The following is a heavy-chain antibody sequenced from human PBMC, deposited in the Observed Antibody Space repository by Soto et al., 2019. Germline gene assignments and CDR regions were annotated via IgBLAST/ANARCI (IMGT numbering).Heavy chain of an antibody. V-gene: IGHV1-69*01. CDR2: IIPIFGTA. CDR3: ARQEVYCGGDCYASYWYFDL. CDR1: GGTFSGYA. D-gene: IGHD2-21*02. Sequence: QVQLVQSGAEVKKPGSSVKVSCKASGGTFSGYAISWVRQAPGQGLEWMGGIIPIFGTANYAQKFQGRVTITADESTSTAYMELSSLRSEDTAVYYCARQEVYCGGDCYASYWYFDLWGRGTLVTVSS. J-gene: IGHJ2*01.